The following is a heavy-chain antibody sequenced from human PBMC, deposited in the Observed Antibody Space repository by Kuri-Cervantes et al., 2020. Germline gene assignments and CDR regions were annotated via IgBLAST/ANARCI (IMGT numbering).Heavy chain of an antibody. J-gene: IGHJ4*02. Sequence: SQTLSLTCAVSGYSISSGFYWGWIRQPPGKGLEWIGSIYGSGSTSYNASLQSRITISVDTSKIQFSLKLNSVTAADTAVYYCVRVASNLVPAAAFDYWGQGTLVTVSS. D-gene: IGHD2-2*01. V-gene: IGHV4-38-2*01. CDR3: VRVASNLVPAAAFDY. CDR2: IYGSGST. CDR1: GYSISSGFY.